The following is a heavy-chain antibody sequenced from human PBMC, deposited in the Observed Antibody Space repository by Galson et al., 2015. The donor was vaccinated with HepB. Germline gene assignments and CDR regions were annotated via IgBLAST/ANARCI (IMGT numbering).Heavy chain of an antibody. CDR1: GFTFSSYG. J-gene: IGHJ4*02. Sequence: SLRLSCAASGFTFSSYGMHWVRQAPGKGLDWVAVISYDGSNKYYADSVKGRFTISRDNSKNTLYLQMNSLRAEDTAVYYCAKGADYYDFWSLDYWGQGTLVTVSS. CDR2: ISYDGSNK. D-gene: IGHD3-3*01. CDR3: AKGADYYDFWSLDY. V-gene: IGHV3-30*18.